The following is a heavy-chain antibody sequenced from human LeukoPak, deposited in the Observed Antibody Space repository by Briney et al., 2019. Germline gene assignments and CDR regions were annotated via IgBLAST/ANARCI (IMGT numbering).Heavy chain of an antibody. Sequence: ASVKVSCKASGYTFTSYGISWVRQDPGQGLEWMGCISDYNGNTNYAQKLQGRVTMPTDTSTSAAYMELRSLRSDHTAVYYCARSRALKKGIAVAGTIDYWGQGTLVTVSS. D-gene: IGHD6-19*01. CDR3: ARSRALKKGIAVAGTIDY. V-gene: IGHV1-18*04. J-gene: IGHJ4*02. CDR2: ISDYNGNT. CDR1: GYTFTSYG.